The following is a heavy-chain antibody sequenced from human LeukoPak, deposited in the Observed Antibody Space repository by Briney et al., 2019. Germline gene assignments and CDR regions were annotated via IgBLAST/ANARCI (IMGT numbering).Heavy chain of an antibody. V-gene: IGHV3-30-3*01. Sequence: GGSLRLSCAASGFTFSTYTMHWVRQAPGKGLEWVAVISYDGSCKYYADSVKGRFTISRDNSKNTLYLQMDSLRAEDTAVYYCGRRAATSSLDYWGQGTLVTVSS. CDR1: GFTFSTYT. D-gene: IGHD1-14*01. CDR2: ISYDGSCK. J-gene: IGHJ4*02. CDR3: GRRAATSSLDY.